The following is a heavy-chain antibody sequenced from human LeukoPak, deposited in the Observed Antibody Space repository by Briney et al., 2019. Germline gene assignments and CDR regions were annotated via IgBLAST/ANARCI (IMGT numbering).Heavy chain of an antibody. J-gene: IGHJ4*02. CDR2: IYQTGDT. Sequence: TSETLSLTCTVSGGSISNYYWSWIRQPPGKGLEYIGYIYQTGDTNSNPSLKSRVTISLDTSKNQISLKMRSVTAADTAVYYCARHPLVGATKTFDYWGQGTLVTVSS. CDR3: ARHPLVGATKTFDY. CDR1: GGSISNYY. D-gene: IGHD1-26*01. V-gene: IGHV4-59*08.